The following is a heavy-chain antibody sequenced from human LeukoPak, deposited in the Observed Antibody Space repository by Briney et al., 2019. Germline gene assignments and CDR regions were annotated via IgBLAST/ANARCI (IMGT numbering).Heavy chain of an antibody. CDR3: AKEGSVCTNGICRYFDF. CDR2: ISWNSDNI. V-gene: IGHV3-9*01. Sequence: PGGSLRLSCAASGFTFRDSAMHWVRRVPGKGLEWVSSISWNSDNIDYVDSVKGRFTISRDNAKNSLYLQMNSLRPEDTAFYYCAKEGSVCTNGICRYFDFWGQGALVTVSS. D-gene: IGHD2-8*01. CDR1: GFTFRDSA. J-gene: IGHJ4*02.